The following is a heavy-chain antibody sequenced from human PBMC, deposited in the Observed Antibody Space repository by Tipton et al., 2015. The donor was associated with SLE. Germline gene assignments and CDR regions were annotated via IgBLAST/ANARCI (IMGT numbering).Heavy chain of an antibody. CDR1: GGSISSSSYY. CDR2: IYYSGRT. J-gene: IGHJ3*02. V-gene: IGHV4-39*07. D-gene: IGHD2-15*01. Sequence: TLSLTCTVSGGSISSSSYYWGWIRQPPGKGLEWIGSIYYSGRTYYNPSLKSRVTISVDTSKNQFSLKLSSVTAADTAVYYCARQDPVVAAHAFDIWGQGTMVTVSS. CDR3: ARQDPVVAAHAFDI.